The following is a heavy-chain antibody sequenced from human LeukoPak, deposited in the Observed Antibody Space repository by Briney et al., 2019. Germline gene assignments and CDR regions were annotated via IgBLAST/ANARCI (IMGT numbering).Heavy chain of an antibody. CDR3: ARDGGWYQAGFDY. D-gene: IGHD6-19*01. CDR2: ISSSGSTI. Sequence: LSLTCAVYGGSFSGYYWSWIRQAPGKGLEWVSYISSSGSTIYYADSVKGRFTISRDNAKNSLYLQMNSLRAEDTAVYYCARDGGWYQAGFDYWGQGTLVTVSS. CDR1: GGSFSGYY. J-gene: IGHJ4*02. V-gene: IGHV3-11*04.